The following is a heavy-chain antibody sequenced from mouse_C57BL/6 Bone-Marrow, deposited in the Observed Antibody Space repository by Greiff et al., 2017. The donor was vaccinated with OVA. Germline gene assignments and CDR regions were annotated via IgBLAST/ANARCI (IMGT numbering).Heavy chain of an antibody. V-gene: IGHV5-2*01. J-gene: IGHJ2*01. CDR2: INSDGGST. D-gene: IGHD3-2*02. Sequence: EVKLVESGGGLVQPGESLKLSCESNEYEFPSHDMSWVRKTPEKRLELVAAINSDGGSTYYPDTMERRFIISRDNTKKTLYLQMSSLRSEDTALYYCARHRSAQATSDYFDYWGQGTTLTVSS. CDR3: ARHRSAQATSDYFDY. CDR1: EYEFPSHD.